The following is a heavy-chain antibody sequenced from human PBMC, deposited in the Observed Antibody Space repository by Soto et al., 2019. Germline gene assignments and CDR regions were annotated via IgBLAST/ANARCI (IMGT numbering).Heavy chain of an antibody. CDR1: GFIFSSYG. V-gene: IGHV3-33*01. Sequence: QVQLVESGGGVVQPGRSLRLSCAASGFIFSSYGMHWVRQAPGKGLEWVAVIWYDGSNKYYADSVKGRFTISRDNSKNMLYLQMNSLRAEDTAVYYCARALHFGDPPLYYGLDVWGQGTTVTVSS. J-gene: IGHJ6*02. CDR2: IWYDGSNK. D-gene: IGHD3-10*01. CDR3: ARALHFGDPPLYYGLDV.